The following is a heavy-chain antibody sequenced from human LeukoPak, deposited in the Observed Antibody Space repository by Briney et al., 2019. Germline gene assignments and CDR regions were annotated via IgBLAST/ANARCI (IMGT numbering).Heavy chain of an antibody. CDR2: IYSSGST. J-gene: IGHJ4*02. CDR1: GGSISSYY. Sequence: SETLSLTRTVSGGSISSYYWSWIRQPAGKGLEWIGRIYSSGSTNYDPSLKSRVTMSVDTSKNQFSLKLSSVTAADTAVYHCARSKAYYDSSGYANDCWGQGTLVTVSS. CDR3: ARSKAYYDSSGYANDC. V-gene: IGHV4-4*07. D-gene: IGHD3-22*01.